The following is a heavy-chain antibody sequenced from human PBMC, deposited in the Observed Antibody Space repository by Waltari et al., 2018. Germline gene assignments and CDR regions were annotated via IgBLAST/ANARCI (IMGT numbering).Heavy chain of an antibody. V-gene: IGHV4-34*01. J-gene: IGHJ5*02. Sequence: QEQLQQWGAGLLKPSETLSLTCAVYGGSFSGYYWSWIRQPPGKGLEWIGEINHSGSTNDNRSRKSRVTIAVVTANNQFSLRRRSVPAADTAGYYCAREEVYCSGGSCYSLYGWFDTWGQGTLVTVSS. CDR3: AREEVYCSGGSCYSLYGWFDT. D-gene: IGHD2-15*01. CDR2: INHSGST. CDR1: GGSFSGYY.